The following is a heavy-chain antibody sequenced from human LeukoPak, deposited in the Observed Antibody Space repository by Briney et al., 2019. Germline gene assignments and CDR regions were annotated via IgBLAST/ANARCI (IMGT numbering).Heavy chain of an antibody. Sequence: ASVKVSCKASGYTFTSYAMNWVRQAPGQGLEWMGWINTHTGNPTYARGFTGRFVFSLDTSVSTANLQISSLKADDTAVYYCARGKWDWNDAFDIWGQGTRVTVSS. V-gene: IGHV7-4-1*02. D-gene: IGHD1-1*01. CDR3: ARGKWDWNDAFDI. CDR1: GYTFTSYA. J-gene: IGHJ3*02. CDR2: INTHTGNP.